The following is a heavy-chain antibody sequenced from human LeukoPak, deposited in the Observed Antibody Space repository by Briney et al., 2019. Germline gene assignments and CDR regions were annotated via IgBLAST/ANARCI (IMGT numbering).Heavy chain of an antibody. CDR1: GGSISSGSYY. J-gene: IGHJ4*02. V-gene: IGHV4-61*02. CDR2: IYTSGST. D-gene: IGHD3-16*02. Sequence: SETLSLTSTVSGGSISSGSYYWSWIRQPAGKGLEWIGRIYTSGSTNYNPSLKSRVTISVDTSKNQFSLKLSSVTAADTAVYYCARAVGGYDYVWGSYRYSFDYWGQGTLVTVSS. CDR3: ARAVGGYDYVWGSYRYSFDY.